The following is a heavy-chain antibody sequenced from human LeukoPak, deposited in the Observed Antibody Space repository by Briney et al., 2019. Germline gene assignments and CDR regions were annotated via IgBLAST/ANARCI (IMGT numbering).Heavy chain of an antibody. D-gene: IGHD3-10*01. CDR3: ARDSYYYGSGSYYNAPDY. V-gene: IGHV3-74*01. CDR2: INSDGSST. CDR1: GFAFSSYW. J-gene: IGHJ4*02. Sequence: GGSLRLSCAASGFAFSSYWMHWVRQAPGKGLVWVSRINSDGSSTSYADSVKGRFTISRDNAKNTLYLQMNSLRAEDTAVYYCARDSYYYGSGSYYNAPDYWGQGTLVTVSS.